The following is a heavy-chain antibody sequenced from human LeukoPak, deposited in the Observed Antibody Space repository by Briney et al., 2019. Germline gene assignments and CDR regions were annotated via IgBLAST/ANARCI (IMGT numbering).Heavy chain of an antibody. CDR1: GGSISSSSYY. CDR3: ARRNRIAAAGMGGWFDP. Sequence: SETLSLTCTVSGGSISSSSYYWGWIRQPPGKGLEWIGSIYYSGSTYYNPSLKSRVTISVDTSKNQFSLKLSSVTAADTAVYYYARRNRIAAAGMGGWFDPWGQGTLVTVSS. J-gene: IGHJ5*02. D-gene: IGHD6-13*01. CDR2: IYYSGST. V-gene: IGHV4-39*01.